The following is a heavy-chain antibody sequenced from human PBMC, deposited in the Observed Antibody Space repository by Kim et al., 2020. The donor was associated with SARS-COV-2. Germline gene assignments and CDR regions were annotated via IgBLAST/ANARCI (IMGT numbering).Heavy chain of an antibody. CDR3: ARAWGTVTPIGY. J-gene: IGHJ4*02. D-gene: IGHD4-17*01. V-gene: IGHV1-46*01. Sequence: YAQKFQGRVTMTRDTSTSTVYMELSSLRSEDTAVYYCARAWGTVTPIGYWGQGTLVTVSS.